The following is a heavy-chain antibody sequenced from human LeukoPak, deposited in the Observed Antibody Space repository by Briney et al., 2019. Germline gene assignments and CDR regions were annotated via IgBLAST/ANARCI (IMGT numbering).Heavy chain of an antibody. CDR2: IYPGDSDT. D-gene: IGHD5-12*01. Sequence: GESLKISCKCSGYSFTSYWIGWVRQMPGKGLEWMGIIYPGDSDTRYSPTFQGQVTISADKSISTAYQQWSSLKASDTAMYYCASGATITYLDYWGQGTLVTVSS. CDR1: GYSFTSYW. V-gene: IGHV5-51*01. J-gene: IGHJ4*02. CDR3: ASGATITYLDY.